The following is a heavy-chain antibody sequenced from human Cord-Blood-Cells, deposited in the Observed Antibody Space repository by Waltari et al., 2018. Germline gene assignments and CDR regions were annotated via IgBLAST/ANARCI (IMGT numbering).Heavy chain of an antibody. J-gene: IGHJ6*02. Sequence: EVQLVESGGGLVQPGGSLRLSCAASGFTFSSYSMNWVRKAPGKGLEWVSDISSSSSTIDYADSLKGRFTISRDNAKNSLYLQMNSLRAEDTAVYYCASNGGNSYYYYYGMDVWGQGTTVTVSS. CDR1: GFTFSSYS. D-gene: IGHD2-21*02. V-gene: IGHV3-48*01. CDR2: ISSSSSTI. CDR3: ASNGGNSYYYYYGMDV.